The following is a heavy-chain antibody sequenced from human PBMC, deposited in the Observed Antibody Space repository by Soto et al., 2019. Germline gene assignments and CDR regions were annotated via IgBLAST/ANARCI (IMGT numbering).Heavy chain of an antibody. CDR1: GYSFTSYG. CDR2: ISPYNGHT. D-gene: IGHD2-2*01. V-gene: IGHV1-18*01. CDR3: ARDLTIVPATHPRLENYGMDV. Sequence: QVQLVQSAGEVKKPGASVMVSCKASGYSFTSYGISWVRRAPGQGLEWMGWISPYNGHTQFVERFQGRVTMITDTSTKTAYMELSNLRSDDTAYYYCARDLTIVPATHPRLENYGMDVWGQGTTVIVSS. J-gene: IGHJ6*02.